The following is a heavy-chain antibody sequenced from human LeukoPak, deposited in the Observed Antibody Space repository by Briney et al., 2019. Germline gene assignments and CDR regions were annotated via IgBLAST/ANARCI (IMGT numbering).Heavy chain of an antibody. CDR1: GYTFTSYY. J-gene: IGHJ4*02. V-gene: IGHV1-46*01. CDR3: ARDLTHYDYVWGSSAYFDY. D-gene: IGHD3-16*01. CDR2: INPSGGST. Sequence: ASVKVSCKASGYTFTSYYMHWVRQAPGQGLEWMGIINPSGGSTSYAQEFQGRVTMTRDTSTSTVYMELSSLRSEDTAVYYCARDLTHYDYVWGSSAYFDYWGQGTLVTVSS.